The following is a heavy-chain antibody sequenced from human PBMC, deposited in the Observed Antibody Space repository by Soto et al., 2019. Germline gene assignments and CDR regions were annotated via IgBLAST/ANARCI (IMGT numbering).Heavy chain of an antibody. CDR2: IYYSGST. CDR1: GGSISSSSYY. Sequence: QLQLQESGPGLVKPSETLSLTCTVSGGSISSSSYYWGWIRQPPGKGLEWIGSIYYSGSTYYNPSLKSRVTISVDTSKNQFSLKLSSVTAADTAVYYCARVLGIAAAGFDYCGQGTLVTVSS. CDR3: ARVLGIAAAGFDY. V-gene: IGHV4-39*01. D-gene: IGHD6-13*01. J-gene: IGHJ4*02.